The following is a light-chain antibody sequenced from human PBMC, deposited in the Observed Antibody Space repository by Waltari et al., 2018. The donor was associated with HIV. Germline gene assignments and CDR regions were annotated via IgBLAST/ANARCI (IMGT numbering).Light chain of an antibody. CDR2: EVS. CDR1: SSDVGTYNR. Sequence: QSALTQPPSVSGYPGQSVTISCTGTSSDVGTYNRVSWYQQPPGTAPKVVIYEVSNRPSGVPDRFSGSKSGNTASLTISGLQAEDEADYYCSSFTTSSTLIFGGGTRLTVL. V-gene: IGLV2-18*02. CDR3: SSFTTSSTLI. J-gene: IGLJ2*01.